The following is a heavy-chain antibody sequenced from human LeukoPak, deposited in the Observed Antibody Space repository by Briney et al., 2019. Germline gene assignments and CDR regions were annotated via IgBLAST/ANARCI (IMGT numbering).Heavy chain of an antibody. V-gene: IGHV5-51*01. CDR1: GYSFTNYW. J-gene: IGHJ4*02. Sequence: GESLKISCMGSGYSFTNYWIGWVRQMPGKGLEWMGIIFPRDSDTRYSPSFQGQVTISADRSISTAYLQWSSLKASDTAMYYCARAPSLVRGVRFDYWGQGTLVTVSS. CDR3: ARAPSLVRGVRFDY. CDR2: IFPRDSDT. D-gene: IGHD3-10*01.